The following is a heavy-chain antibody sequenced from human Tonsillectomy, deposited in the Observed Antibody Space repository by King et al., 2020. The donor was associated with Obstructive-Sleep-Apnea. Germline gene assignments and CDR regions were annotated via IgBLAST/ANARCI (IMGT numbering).Heavy chain of an antibody. CDR3: AGSRYCSGGSCYWFDP. J-gene: IGHJ5*02. V-gene: IGHV4-39*07. D-gene: IGHD2-15*01. CDR2: IYYSGST. Sequence: QLQESGPGLVKPSETLSLTCTVSGGSISSSSYYWGWIRQPPGKGLEWIGSIYYSGSTYYNPSLKSRGTISVDTSKNQFSLKLSSVTAADTAVYYCAGSRYCSGGSCYWFDPWGQGTLVTVSS. CDR1: GGSISSSSYY.